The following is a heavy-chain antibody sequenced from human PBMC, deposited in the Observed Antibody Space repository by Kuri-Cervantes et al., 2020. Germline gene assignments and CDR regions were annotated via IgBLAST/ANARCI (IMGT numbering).Heavy chain of an antibody. J-gene: IGHJ4*02. D-gene: IGHD2-15*01. CDR2: ISYDGSNK. CDR3: ARGTYHTKVVPADY. CDR1: GFTFSSYA. V-gene: IGHV3-30-3*01. Sequence: GGSLRLSCAASGFTFSSYAMHWVRQAPGKGLEWVAVISYDGSNKYYADSVKGRSTISRDNSKNTLYLQMNSLRAEDTAVYYCARGTYHTKVVPADYWGQGTLVTVSS.